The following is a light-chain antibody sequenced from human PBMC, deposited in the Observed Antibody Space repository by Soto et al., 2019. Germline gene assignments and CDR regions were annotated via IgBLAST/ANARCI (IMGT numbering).Light chain of an antibody. CDR1: QSVSSW. CDR2: DAS. V-gene: IGKV1-5*01. J-gene: IGKJ1*01. Sequence: DIQMTQSPSTLSASVGDRVTITCRASQSVSSWLAWYQQKPGKAPNLLIYDASSLESGVPSRFSGSGSDTEFTLTIHSLHPDDFATYYCQQYNSYSTFGQGTKVEMK. CDR3: QQYNSYST.